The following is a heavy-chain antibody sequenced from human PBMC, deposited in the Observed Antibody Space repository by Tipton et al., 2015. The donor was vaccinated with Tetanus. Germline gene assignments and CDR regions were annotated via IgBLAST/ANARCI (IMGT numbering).Heavy chain of an antibody. V-gene: IGHV4-61*02. Sequence: GLVKPSETLSLTCTVSGGSISSPSYYWGWIRQPAGKGLEWIGRTYIRGTTTYNPSLKSRVTISVDTSENQMSLRLTSVTAADTAVYYCARDRGDTGTVNWFDPWGQGTLVTVSS. CDR2: TYIRGTT. CDR3: ARDRGDTGTVNWFDP. J-gene: IGHJ5*02. D-gene: IGHD1-1*01. CDR1: GGSISSPSYY.